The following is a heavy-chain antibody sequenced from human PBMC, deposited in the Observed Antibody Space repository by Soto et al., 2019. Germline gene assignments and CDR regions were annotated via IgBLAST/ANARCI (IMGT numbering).Heavy chain of an antibody. CDR3: ARALGWELPEDDAFDI. V-gene: IGHV1-18*01. CDR1: GYTFTSYG. D-gene: IGHD1-26*01. CDR2: ISAYNGNT. Sequence: QVQLVQSGAEVKKPGASVKVSCKASGYTFTSYGISWVRQAPGQGLEWMGWISAYNGNTNYAQKLQGRVTMTTDTSTSKAYMELRSLRSGDTAVYYCARALGWELPEDDAFDIWGQGTMVTVSS. J-gene: IGHJ3*02.